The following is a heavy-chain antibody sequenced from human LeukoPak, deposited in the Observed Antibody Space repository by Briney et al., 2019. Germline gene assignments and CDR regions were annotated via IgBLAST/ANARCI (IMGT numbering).Heavy chain of an antibody. Sequence: GGSLRLSCAASGFIFSNYAMYWVRQAPGKGLESVAAISTKGGSTSYADSVKGRMTISRDDSKNTLFLQMNSLRAEDTAVYYCARGPSGYHNTGGQGTLVTVSS. J-gene: IGHJ4*02. CDR1: GFIFSNYA. CDR3: ARGPSGYHNT. D-gene: IGHD5-12*01. CDR2: ISTKGGST. V-gene: IGHV3-64*02.